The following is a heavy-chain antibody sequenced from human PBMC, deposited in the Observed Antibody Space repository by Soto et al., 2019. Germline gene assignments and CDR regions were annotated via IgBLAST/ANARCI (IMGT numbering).Heavy chain of an antibody. CDR2: IYYSGST. Sequence: SETLSVTCTVSCGAISSGDSYWSWIRQPPGKGLEWIGCIYYSGSTYYNPSRKSRVTISGDTSKNQFSLNLSSVTAEDTAMYYCARTSLTIFCPGNAYYGMCVWGLGTTVTVSS. V-gene: IGHV4-30-4*01. CDR1: CGAISSGDSY. D-gene: IGHD3-3*01. CDR3: ARTSLTIFCPGNAYYGMCV. J-gene: IGHJ6*02.